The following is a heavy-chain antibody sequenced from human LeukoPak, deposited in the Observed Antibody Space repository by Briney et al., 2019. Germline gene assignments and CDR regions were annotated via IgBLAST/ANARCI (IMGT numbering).Heavy chain of an antibody. D-gene: IGHD2-15*01. CDR3: ARYTRGYCSGGSCYSGRGMDV. CDR1: GYTFTSYD. CDR2: IIPILGIA. Sequence: ASVKVSCKASGYTFTSYDINWVRQAPGQGLEWMGRIIPILGIANYAQKFQGRVTITADKSTSTAYMELSSLRSEDTAVYYCARYTRGYCSGGSCYSGRGMDVWGQGTTVTVSS. V-gene: IGHV1-69*04. J-gene: IGHJ6*02.